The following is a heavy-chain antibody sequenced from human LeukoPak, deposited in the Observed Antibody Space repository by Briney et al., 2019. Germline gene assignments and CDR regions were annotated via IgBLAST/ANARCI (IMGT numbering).Heavy chain of an antibody. J-gene: IGHJ4*02. CDR2: ISYDGSNK. CDR1: GFTFSSYA. CDR3: AREGYSGYEFDY. V-gene: IGHV3-30-3*01. D-gene: IGHD5-12*01. Sequence: PGGSLRLSCAASGFTFSSYAMHWVRQAPGKGLEWVAVISYDGSNKYYADSVEGRFTISRDNSKNTLYLQMNSLRAEDTAVYYCAREGYSGYEFDYWGQGTLVTVSS.